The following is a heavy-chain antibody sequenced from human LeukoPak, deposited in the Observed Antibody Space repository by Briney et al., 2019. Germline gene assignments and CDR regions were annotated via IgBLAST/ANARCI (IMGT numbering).Heavy chain of an antibody. CDR1: GYTFTSYD. Sequence: ASVKVSCKASGYTFTSYDINWVRQATGQGLEWMGWMNPNSGNTGYAQKFQGRVTITRNTSISTAYMELSSLRSEDTAVYYCARVQLEDYYYYYMDVWSKGTTVTVSS. CDR2: MNPNSGNT. CDR3: ARVQLEDYYYYYMDV. V-gene: IGHV1-8*03. D-gene: IGHD1-1*01. J-gene: IGHJ6*03.